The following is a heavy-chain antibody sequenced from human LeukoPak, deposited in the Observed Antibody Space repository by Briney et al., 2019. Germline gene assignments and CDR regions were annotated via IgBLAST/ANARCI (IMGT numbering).Heavy chain of an antibody. V-gene: IGHV3-23*01. Sequence: GVLRLSCAASGFTFSNYGMSWVRQAPGKGLEWVSGISVSGGSTYYADSVKGRFTISRDRSKNTLYLQMNSLRAEDTAVYYCARANYGSGYVFDYWGQGTLVTVSS. CDR1: GFTFSNYG. D-gene: IGHD3-10*01. J-gene: IGHJ4*02. CDR3: ARANYGSGYVFDY. CDR2: ISVSGGST.